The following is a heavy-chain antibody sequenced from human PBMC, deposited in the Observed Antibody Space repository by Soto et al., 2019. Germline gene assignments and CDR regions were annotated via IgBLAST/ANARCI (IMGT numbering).Heavy chain of an antibody. CDR2: IYYSGST. Sequence: LSLTCTVSGGPISSYYWGWIRQPPGKGLEWIGYIYYSGSTNYNPSLKSRVTISVDTSKNQFSLKPSYVTAADTSMYYCAGVRESVIGNDSNPDAFGIWGQGTMVAVSS. D-gene: IGHD3-22*01. J-gene: IGHJ3*02. CDR1: GGPISSYY. CDR3: AGVRESVIGNDSNPDAFGI. V-gene: IGHV4-59*01.